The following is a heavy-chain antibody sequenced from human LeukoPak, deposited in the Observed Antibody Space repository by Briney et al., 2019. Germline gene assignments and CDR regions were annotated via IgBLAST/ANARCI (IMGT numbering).Heavy chain of an antibody. V-gene: IGHV4-59*08. J-gene: IGHJ4*02. CDR2: VFSSGST. CDR3: GRHVGGSSGSCYTDY. Sequence: SATLSLTCTASGDSISNHYWNWIRQPPGKGLEWIGYVFSSGSTDYNPSLKSRVTISLDTSRNLFSLSLTSVTAADTAVSYCGRHVGGSSGSCYTDYWGQGSLVSVSS. CDR1: GDSISNHY. D-gene: IGHD3-10*01.